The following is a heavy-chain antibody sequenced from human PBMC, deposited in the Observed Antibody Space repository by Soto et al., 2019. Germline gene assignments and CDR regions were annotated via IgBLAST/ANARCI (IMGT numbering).Heavy chain of an antibody. Sequence: QVQLVQSGAEVKKPGASVKVSCKASGYTFTSYDINWVRQATGQGLEWMGWMNRNSGNTGYAQKFQGRVTMTRNTSISTDYMELSSLRSEDTAVYYCARGSFRNTAMVTNYYYYGMDVWSQGTTVTVPS. V-gene: IGHV1-8*01. CDR1: GYTFTSYD. CDR3: ARGSFRNTAMVTNYYYYGMDV. J-gene: IGHJ6*02. D-gene: IGHD5-18*01. CDR2: MNRNSGNT.